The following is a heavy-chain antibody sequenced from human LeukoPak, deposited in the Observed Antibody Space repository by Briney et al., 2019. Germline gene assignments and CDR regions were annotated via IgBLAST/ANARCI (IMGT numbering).Heavy chain of an antibody. CDR2: IYTGDET. Sequence: GGSLRLSCTVSGFTVDGNYMNWVRQAPGKGLEWVSVIYTGDETFYADSVKGRFTISRDNSKNTLYLQMNSLRAEDTAVYYCAKDGGYYDSSGYYHYFDYWGQGTLVTVSS. V-gene: IGHV3-53*01. CDR1: GFTVDGNY. D-gene: IGHD3-22*01. J-gene: IGHJ4*02. CDR3: AKDGGYYDSSGYYHYFDY.